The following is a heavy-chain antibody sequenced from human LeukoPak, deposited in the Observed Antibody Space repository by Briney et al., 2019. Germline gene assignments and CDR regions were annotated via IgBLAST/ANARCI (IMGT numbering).Heavy chain of an antibody. CDR3: AKDTGLYSSSSLDY. Sequence: GGSLRLSCAASGFTFDDYAMHWVRQAPGKCLEWVSGISWNSGSIGYADSVKGRFTISRDNAKNSLYLQMNSLRAEDTALYYCAKDTGLYSSSSLDYWGQGTLVTVSS. CDR2: ISWNSGSI. CDR1: GFTFDDYA. D-gene: IGHD6-6*01. V-gene: IGHV3-9*01. J-gene: IGHJ4*02.